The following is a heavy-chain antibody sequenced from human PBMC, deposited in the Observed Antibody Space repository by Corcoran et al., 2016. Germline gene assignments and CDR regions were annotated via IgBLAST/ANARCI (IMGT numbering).Heavy chain of an antibody. D-gene: IGHD3-3*01. CDR2: IKSKTDGGTT. CDR3: TTDTYYDFWGLDY. V-gene: IGHV3-15*07. Sequence: EVQLVESGGGLVKPGGSLRLSCAASGFTFSNAWMNWVRQAPGKGLEWVGRIKSKTDGGTTDYAAPVKGRFTISRDDSKNTLYLQMNSLKTEDTAVYYCTTDTYYDFWGLDYWGQGTLVTVSS. J-gene: IGHJ4*02. CDR1: GFTFSNAW.